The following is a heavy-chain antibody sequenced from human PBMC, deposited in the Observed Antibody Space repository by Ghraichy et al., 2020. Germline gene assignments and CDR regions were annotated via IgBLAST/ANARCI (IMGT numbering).Heavy chain of an antibody. Sequence: TLSLTCAVSGYSISSGYFWGWIRQPPGKGLEWIGSIYHRGSTYYNPSLKSRVTISVDTSKNQFSLKLSSVTAADTAVYYCARSLYYYDSSGDKPSFDYWGQGTLVTVSS. V-gene: IGHV4-38-2*01. CDR3: ARSLYYYDSSGDKPSFDY. D-gene: IGHD3-22*01. CDR1: GYSISSGYF. CDR2: IYHRGST. J-gene: IGHJ4*02.